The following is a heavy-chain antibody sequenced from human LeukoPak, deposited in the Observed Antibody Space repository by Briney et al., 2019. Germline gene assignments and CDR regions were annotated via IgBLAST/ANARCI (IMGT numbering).Heavy chain of an antibody. CDR3: ARGGLYGYDVFDY. Sequence: GGSLRLSCAASGFTFSSYEMNRVRQAPGKGLEWVSYISGSGRTMSYADSVKGRFTISRDNAKNSLYLQMNSLRVEDTAVYHCARGGLYGYDVFDYWGQGTLVTVSS. CDR1: GFTFSSYE. V-gene: IGHV3-48*03. J-gene: IGHJ4*02. CDR2: ISGSGRTM. D-gene: IGHD5-12*01.